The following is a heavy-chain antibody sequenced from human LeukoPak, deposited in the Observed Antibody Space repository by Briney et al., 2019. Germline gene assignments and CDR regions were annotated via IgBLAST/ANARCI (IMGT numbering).Heavy chain of an antibody. V-gene: IGHV1-18*01. D-gene: IGHD3-10*01. J-gene: IGHJ4*02. CDR1: GYTFTSYG. CDR3: ARGKPVYFYGPGSYLASPFDS. CDR2: ISTYNGNT. Sequence: ASVKVSCKASGYTFTSYGISWVRQAPGQGLEWMGWISTYNGNTNYAQMLQGRITMTTDTSTSTAYMELRSLRSDDTALYYCARGKPVYFYGPGSYLASPFDSWGQGTLVTASS.